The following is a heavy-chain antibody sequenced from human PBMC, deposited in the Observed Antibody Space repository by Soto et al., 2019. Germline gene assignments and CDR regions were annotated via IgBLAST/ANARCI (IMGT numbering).Heavy chain of an antibody. J-gene: IGHJ3*02. Sequence: EVQLLESGGGMVEPRGSPKLSCAASGFSFGTYVMNWVRQAPGKGLEWVSGISGSGGRVYSADSVKGRFTISRDNSRNTLYRQMNSLRAEDTAIYYCAMTRLYDTGTNDYHRDALDIWGQGTQVTVSS. CDR1: GFSFGTYV. V-gene: IGHV3-23*01. D-gene: IGHD3-22*01. CDR2: ISGSGGRV. CDR3: AMTRLYDTGTNDYHRDALDI.